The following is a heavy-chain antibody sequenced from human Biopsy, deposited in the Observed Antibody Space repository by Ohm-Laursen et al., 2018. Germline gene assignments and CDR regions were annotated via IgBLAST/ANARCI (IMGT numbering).Heavy chain of an antibody. Sequence: ASVKVSCKTPGYSFNIYGITWVRQAPGQGLEWLGWISVKTGNTNYTQKLQGRVTMTTDTSTNTAYMELRSLRSDDTALYYCAREGTSVTFFGKISDYYFDFWGPGTVVTVSS. V-gene: IGHV1-18*01. J-gene: IGHJ4*02. D-gene: IGHD3-3*01. CDR2: ISVKTGNT. CDR3: AREGTSVTFFGKISDYYFDF. CDR1: GYSFNIYG.